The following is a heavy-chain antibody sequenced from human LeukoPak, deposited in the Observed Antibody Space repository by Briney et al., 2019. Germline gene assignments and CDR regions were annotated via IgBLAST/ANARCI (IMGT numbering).Heavy chain of an antibody. D-gene: IGHD3-22*01. CDR1: GGTFSSYA. Sequence: ASVKVSCKASGGTFSSYAISWVRQAPGQGLEWMGGIIPIFGTANYAQKFQGRVTITADESTSTAYMELSSLRPEDTAVYYCARVWRRGAWDPLYDSSGYYYLNWFDPWGQGTLVTVSS. V-gene: IGHV1-69*13. CDR3: ARVWRRGAWDPLYDSSGYYYLNWFDP. CDR2: IIPIFGTA. J-gene: IGHJ5*02.